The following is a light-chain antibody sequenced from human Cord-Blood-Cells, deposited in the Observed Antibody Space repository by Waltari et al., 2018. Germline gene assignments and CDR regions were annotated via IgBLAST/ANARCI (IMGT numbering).Light chain of an antibody. Sequence: EIVLTQSPATLSLSPGERATLSCRASQSVSSYLAWYQQKPGQAPRLLIYDASNRATGIPARFSGSGSVTDFTLTISSLEPEDFAVYYCQQRSNWQVTFGQGTRLEIK. CDR1: QSVSSY. CDR2: DAS. V-gene: IGKV3-11*01. CDR3: QQRSNWQVT. J-gene: IGKJ5*01.